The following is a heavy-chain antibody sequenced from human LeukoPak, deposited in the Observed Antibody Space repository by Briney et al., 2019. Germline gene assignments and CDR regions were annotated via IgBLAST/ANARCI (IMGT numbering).Heavy chain of an antibody. CDR3: ATSESQTKFDF. CDR2: IFPGDSET. V-gene: IGHV5-51*01. CDR1: GYRFNTYG. J-gene: IGHJ4*02. D-gene: IGHD1/OR15-1a*01. Sequence: GESLKISCKGSGYRFNTYGSGWVRQMPGKGLEWMGIIFPGDSETIYSPSFQGQVSISADKSLSTAYLQWTSLKASDSAMYYCATSESQTKFDFWGQGTLVTASS.